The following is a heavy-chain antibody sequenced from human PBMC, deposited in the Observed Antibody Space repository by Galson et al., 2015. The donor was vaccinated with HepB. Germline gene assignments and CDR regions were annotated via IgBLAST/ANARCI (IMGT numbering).Heavy chain of an antibody. CDR1: GYTFTSYG. CDR3: ARDPYAAGGLWFGEPPDY. D-gene: IGHD3-10*01. CDR2: ISAYNGNT. V-gene: IGHV1-18*01. Sequence: SVKVSCKASGYTFTSYGISWVRQAPGQGLEWTGWISAYNGNTNYAQKLQGRVTMTTDTSTSTAYMELRSLRSDDTAVYYCARDPYAAGGLWFGEPPDYWGQGTLVTVSS. J-gene: IGHJ4*02.